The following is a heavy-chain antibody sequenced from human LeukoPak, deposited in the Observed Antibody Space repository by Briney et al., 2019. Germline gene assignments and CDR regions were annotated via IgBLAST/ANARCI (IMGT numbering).Heavy chain of an antibody. D-gene: IGHD4-17*01. CDR1: GFSLSDSY. J-gene: IGHJ4*02. V-gene: IGHV3-53*01. CDR3: ARVGPPYGDQPFDY. Sequence: GGSLRLSCAVSGFSLSDSYMSWVRQAPGKGLEWVSIIYTLDDTFYADSVKGRFTISRDYSKNTLSLQMSSLRVEDTAIYYCARVGPPYGDQPFDYWGQGALVTVSS. CDR2: IYTLDDT.